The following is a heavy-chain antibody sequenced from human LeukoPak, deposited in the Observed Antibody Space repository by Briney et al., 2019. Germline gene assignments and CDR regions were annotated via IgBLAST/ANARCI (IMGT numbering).Heavy chain of an antibody. Sequence: SETLSLTCTVSGGSISSYYWSWIRQPAGKGLEWIGRIYTSGSTNYNPPLKSRVTMSVDTSKNQFSLKLSSVTAADTAVYYCAREDSSGWYFPDAFDIWGQGTMVTVSS. V-gene: IGHV4-4*07. J-gene: IGHJ3*02. D-gene: IGHD6-19*01. CDR1: GGSISSYY. CDR2: IYTSGST. CDR3: AREDSSGWYFPDAFDI.